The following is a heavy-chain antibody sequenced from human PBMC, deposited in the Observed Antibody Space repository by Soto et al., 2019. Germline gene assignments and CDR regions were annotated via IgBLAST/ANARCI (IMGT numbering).Heavy chain of an antibody. V-gene: IGHV3-43D*04. CDR1: GFTFDDYA. CDR2: ISWDGGST. CDR3: AKATSDFDYSNYGPGRDYYYGMDV. Sequence: EVQLVESGGVVVQPGGSLRLSCAASGFTFDDYAMHWVRQAPGKGLEWVSLISWDGGSTYYADSVKGRFTISRDNSKNSLYLQMNSLRAEDTALYYCAKATSDFDYSNYGPGRDYYYGMDVWGQGTTVTVSS. D-gene: IGHD4-4*01. J-gene: IGHJ6*02.